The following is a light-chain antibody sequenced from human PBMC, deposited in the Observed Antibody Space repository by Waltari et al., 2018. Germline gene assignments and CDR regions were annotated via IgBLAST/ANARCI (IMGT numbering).Light chain of an antibody. Sequence: QSVVTQPPSVSGTPGQRVTISCSGSYSNIGSTTVNWYQQLPETAPKLLIYSNDRRPSGVPDRFSGSKSGTSASLGISGLQSEDEADYYCAAWDDSLNGHMVFGGGTKVTVL. CDR2: SND. CDR1: YSNIGSTT. CDR3: AAWDDSLNGHMV. J-gene: IGLJ2*01. V-gene: IGLV1-44*01.